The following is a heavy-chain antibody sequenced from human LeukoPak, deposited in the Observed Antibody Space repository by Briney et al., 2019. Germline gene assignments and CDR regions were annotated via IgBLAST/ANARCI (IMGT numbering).Heavy chain of an antibody. J-gene: IGHJ4*02. V-gene: IGHV4-34*09. CDR3: ARVEQQLVRVEY. Sequence: SETLSLTCAVYGGSFSGYYWSWIRQPPGKGLEWIGYIYYSGSTYYNPSLKSRVTISVDTSKNQFSLKLSSVTAADTAVYYCARVEQQLVRVEYWGQGTLVTVSS. CDR1: GGSFSGYY. CDR2: IYYSGST. D-gene: IGHD6-6*01.